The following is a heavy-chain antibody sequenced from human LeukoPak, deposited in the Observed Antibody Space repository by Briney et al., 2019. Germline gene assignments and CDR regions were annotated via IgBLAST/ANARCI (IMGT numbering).Heavy chain of an antibody. Sequence: GGSLRLSCAASGFTFDDYAMHWVRQAPGKGLEWVSGISWNSGSIGYADSVKGRFTISRDNAKNSLYLQMNSLRAEDTALYYCAKALKITILEYYFDYWGQGTLVTVSS. CDR2: ISWNSGSI. CDR3: AKALKITILEYYFDY. CDR1: GFTFDDYA. D-gene: IGHD3-3*01. V-gene: IGHV3-9*01. J-gene: IGHJ4*02.